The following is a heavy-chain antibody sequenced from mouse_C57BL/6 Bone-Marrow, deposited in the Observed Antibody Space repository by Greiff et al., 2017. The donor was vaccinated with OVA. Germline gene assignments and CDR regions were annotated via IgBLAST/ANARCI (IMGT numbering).Heavy chain of an antibody. CDR2: IDPSDSYT. D-gene: IGHD1-1*01. V-gene: IGHV1-69*01. CDR3: AREGVVSWYCDV. CDR1: GYTFTSYW. Sequence: QVQLQQPGAELVMPGASVKLSCKASGYTFTSYWMHWVKQRPGQGLEWIGEIDPSDSYTNYNQKFKGKSTLTVDKSSSTAYMQLSSLTSEDSAVYYCAREGVVSWYCDVWGTGTTVTVSS. J-gene: IGHJ1*03.